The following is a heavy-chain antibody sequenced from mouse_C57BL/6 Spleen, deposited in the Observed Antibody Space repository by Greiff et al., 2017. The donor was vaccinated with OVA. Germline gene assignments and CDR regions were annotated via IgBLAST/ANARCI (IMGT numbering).Heavy chain of an antibody. V-gene: IGHV1-9*01. CDR2: ILPGSGST. CDR1: GYTFTGYW. Sequence: QVQLQQSGAELLKPGASVKLSCKATGYTFTGYWIEWVKQRPGHGLEWIGEILPGSGSTNYNEKFKGKATFTADTSSNTAYMQLSSLTTEDSAIYYCASGDYYGSSLYRYFDVWGTGTTVTVSS. CDR3: ASGDYYGSSLYRYFDV. D-gene: IGHD1-1*01. J-gene: IGHJ1*03.